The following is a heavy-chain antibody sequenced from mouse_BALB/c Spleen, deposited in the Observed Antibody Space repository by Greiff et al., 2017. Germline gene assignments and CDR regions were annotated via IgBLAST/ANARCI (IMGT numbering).Heavy chain of an antibody. D-gene: IGHD1-2*01. V-gene: IGHV1-77*01. J-gene: IGHJ2*01. CDR1: GYTFTDYY. CDR3: ARGDYGYY. Sequence: VKLQESGAELARPGASVKLSCKASGYTFTDYYINWVKQRTGQGLEWIGEIYPGSGNTYYNEKFKGKATLTADKSSSTAYMQLSSLTSEDSAVYFCARGDYGYYWGQGTTLTVSS. CDR2: IYPGSGNT.